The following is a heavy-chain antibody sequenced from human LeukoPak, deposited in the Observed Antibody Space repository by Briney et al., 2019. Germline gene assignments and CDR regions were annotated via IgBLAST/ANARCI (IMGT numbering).Heavy chain of an antibody. CDR3: ARHEYKAAANLDY. J-gene: IGHJ4*02. D-gene: IGHD6-13*01. V-gene: IGHV4-59*08. CDR1: GGSISSYY. Sequence: SETLSLTCTVSGGSISSYYWSWIRQPPGKGLEWIGYIYYSGSTNYNPSLKSRVTISVDTSKNQFSLKLSSVTAADTAVYYCARHEYKAAANLDYWGQGTLVTVSS. CDR2: IYYSGST.